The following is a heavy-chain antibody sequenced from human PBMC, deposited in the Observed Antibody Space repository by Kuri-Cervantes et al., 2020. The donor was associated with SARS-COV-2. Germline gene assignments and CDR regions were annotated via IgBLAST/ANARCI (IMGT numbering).Heavy chain of an antibody. CDR2: ISSNGGST. CDR3: VKSSYGGSSSWPDY. Sequence: GESLKISCSASGFTFSSYAMHWVRQAPGKGLEYVSAISSNGGSTYYADSVKGRFTISRDNSKNTPYLQMSSLRAEDTAVYYCVKSSYGGSSSWPDYWGQGTLVTVSS. J-gene: IGHJ4*02. CDR1: GFTFSSYA. D-gene: IGHD6-13*01. V-gene: IGHV3-64D*06.